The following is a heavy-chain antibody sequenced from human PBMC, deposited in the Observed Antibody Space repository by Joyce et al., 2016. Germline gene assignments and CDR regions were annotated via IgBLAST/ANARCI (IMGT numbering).Heavy chain of an antibody. Sequence: EVQLVESGGGLVQPGGSLRLSCAASGFTFSSYWMYWVRKAPGKGVVCVSRINRNGSSTTNADSVKGRFTITRDNAKNTLYLQMNGLRAEDTAVYYCARLRRWSGPSDCWGQGTLVTVSS. V-gene: IGHV3-74*03. CDR1: GFTFSSYW. CDR3: ARLRRWSGPSDC. J-gene: IGHJ4*02. CDR2: INRNGSST. D-gene: IGHD4-23*01.